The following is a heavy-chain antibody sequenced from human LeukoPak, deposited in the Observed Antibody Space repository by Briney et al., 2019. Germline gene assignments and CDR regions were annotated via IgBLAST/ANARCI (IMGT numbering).Heavy chain of an antibody. CDR1: GFTFSSYG. D-gene: IGHD3-9*01. Sequence: GRSLRLSCAASGFTFSSYGMHWVRQAPGKGLEWVAVIWYDGSKKYYEDSGKGRFTISRENCKNTLYLQMNRLRAADTAVYYCARAYYDILTGYLDVWGQGTTVTVSS. J-gene: IGHJ6*02. V-gene: IGHV3-33*01. CDR2: IWYDGSKK. CDR3: ARAYYDILTGYLDV.